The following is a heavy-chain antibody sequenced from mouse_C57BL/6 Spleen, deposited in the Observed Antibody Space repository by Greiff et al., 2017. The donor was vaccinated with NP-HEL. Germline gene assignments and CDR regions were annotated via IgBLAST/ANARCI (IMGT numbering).Heavy chain of an antibody. J-gene: IGHJ3*01. CDR1: GYSFTDYN. V-gene: IGHV1-39*01. CDR2: ISRNYGTT. Sequence: VQLQQSGPELVKPGASVKISCTASGYSFTDYNMNWVQQSNGKSLEWIGVISRNYGTTSYNQKFKGKATLTVDQASSTAYMQLNSLTSEDSAVYYCARAGAAGAYWGQGTLVTVSA. CDR3: ARAGAAGAY.